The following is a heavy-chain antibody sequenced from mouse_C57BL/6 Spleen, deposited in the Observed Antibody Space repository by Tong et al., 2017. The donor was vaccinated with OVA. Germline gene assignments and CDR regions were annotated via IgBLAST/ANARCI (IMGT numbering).Heavy chain of an antibody. J-gene: IGHJ3*01. CDR1: GYSFTGYY. Sequence: EVQLQESGPELVKPGASVKISCKASGYSFTGYYMHWVKQSHGNILDWIGYIYPYNGVSSYNQKFQGKATITADTSSNTAYLQLSSLTSEDTAVYYCARGGYDYDFAYWGQGTLVTVSA. D-gene: IGHD2-4*01. CDR2: IYPYNGVS. V-gene: IGHV1-31*01. CDR3: ARGGYDYDFAY.